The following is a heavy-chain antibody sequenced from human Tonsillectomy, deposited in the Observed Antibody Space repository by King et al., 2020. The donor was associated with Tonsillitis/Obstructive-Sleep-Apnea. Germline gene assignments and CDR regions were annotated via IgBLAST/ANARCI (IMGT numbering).Heavy chain of an antibody. CDR2: ISSSSSYI. CDR3: ARAGYYDFWSGYRFDP. V-gene: IGHV3-21*01. Sequence: VQLVESGGGLVKPGGSLRLSCAASGFTFSSYSMNWVRQAPGRGLEWVSSISSSSSYIYYAGSVKGRFTTSRDNAKNSLYLQMTSLRAEDTAVYYCARAGYYDFWSGYRFDPWGQGTLVTVSS. J-gene: IGHJ5*02. D-gene: IGHD3-3*01. CDR1: GFTFSSYS.